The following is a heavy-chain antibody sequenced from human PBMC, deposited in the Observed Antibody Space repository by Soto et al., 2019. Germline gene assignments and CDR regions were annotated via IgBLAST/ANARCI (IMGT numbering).Heavy chain of an antibody. CDR2: INPTSGVT. V-gene: IGHV1-2*02. J-gene: IGHJ4*02. Sequence: QVQLVQSGAEVKKPGASVRVSCKASAYTFTAYYMHLVRQAPGQGLECMGWINPTSGVTNYAERXXGXXTMTSDTSIGTVYVELSRLKSDDTALYYCAREGLTGKHFDLWGQATLVTVSS. D-gene: IGHD1-20*01. CDR3: AREGLTGKHFDL. CDR1: AYTFTAYY.